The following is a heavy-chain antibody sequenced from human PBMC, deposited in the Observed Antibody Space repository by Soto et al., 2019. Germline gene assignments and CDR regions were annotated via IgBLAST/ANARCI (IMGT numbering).Heavy chain of an antibody. V-gene: IGHV4-34*01. CDR1: GGSFSGYY. CDR3: ARRGRNYYGSGSYLGNWFDP. CDR2: INHSGST. Sequence: QVQLQQWGAGLLKPSETLSLTCAVYGGSFSGYYWSWIRQPPGKGLEWIGEINHSGSTNYNPSLMRRVTRPVDTSKNHFSLTLSSVTAADTAVYYCARRGRNYYGSGSYLGNWFDPWGQGTLVTVSS. J-gene: IGHJ5*02. D-gene: IGHD3-10*01.